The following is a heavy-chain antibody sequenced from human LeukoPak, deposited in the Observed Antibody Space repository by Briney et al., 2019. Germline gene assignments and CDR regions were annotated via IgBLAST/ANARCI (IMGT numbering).Heavy chain of an antibody. J-gene: IGHJ4*02. CDR2: IVVGSVNT. CDR1: GFTFTSSA. D-gene: IGHD3-10*02. V-gene: IGHV1-58*02. Sequence: ASVKVSCKASGFTFTSSAMQWVRQSRGQRLEWIGWIVVGSVNTNYAPKFQERLTITRDMSTSTAYMELSSLRAEDTAVYYCARGTMFPYYFDYWGQGTLVTVSS. CDR3: ARGTMFPYYFDY.